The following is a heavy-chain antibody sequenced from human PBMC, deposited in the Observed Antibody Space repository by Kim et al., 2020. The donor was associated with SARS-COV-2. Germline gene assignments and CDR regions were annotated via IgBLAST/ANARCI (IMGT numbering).Heavy chain of an antibody. Sequence: GGSLRLSCAASGFTFSNAWMSWVRQAPGKGLEWVGRIKSKTDGGTTDYAAPVKGRFTISRDDSKNTLYLQMNSLKTEDTAVYYCTTDHSGSYYVRPFDYWGQGTLVTVSS. V-gene: IGHV3-15*01. CDR3: TTDHSGSYYVRPFDY. CDR2: IKSKTDGGTT. CDR1: GFTFSNAW. D-gene: IGHD1-26*01. J-gene: IGHJ4*02.